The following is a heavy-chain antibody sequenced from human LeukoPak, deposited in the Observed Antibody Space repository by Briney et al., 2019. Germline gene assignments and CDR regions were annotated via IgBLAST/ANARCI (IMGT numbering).Heavy chain of an antibody. J-gene: IGHJ3*02. CDR2: IKQDGSEK. CDR1: GFTFSSYW. D-gene: IGHD2-21*01. Sequence: PGGSLRLSCAASGFTFSSYWMSWVRQAPGKGLEWVANIKQDGSEKYYVDSVKGRFTISRDNAKNSLYLQMNSLRAEDTAVYYCVRESGQHPKAFDIWGQGTMVTVSS. V-gene: IGHV3-7*01. CDR3: VRESGQHPKAFDI.